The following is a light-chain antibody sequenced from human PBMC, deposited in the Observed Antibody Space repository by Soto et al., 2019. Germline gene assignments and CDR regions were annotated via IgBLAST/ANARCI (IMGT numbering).Light chain of an antibody. CDR3: QQYGSLSWT. J-gene: IGKJ1*01. Sequence: EIVLTQSPGTLSLSPGERATLSCRASQTVTSSYLAWYQQRPGQAPRIIIFGASGRATGIPGRFSGSGSGTDFTLTISRLEPEDFAVYYCQQYGSLSWTFGQGTKVDI. CDR2: GAS. V-gene: IGKV3-20*01. CDR1: QTVTSSY.